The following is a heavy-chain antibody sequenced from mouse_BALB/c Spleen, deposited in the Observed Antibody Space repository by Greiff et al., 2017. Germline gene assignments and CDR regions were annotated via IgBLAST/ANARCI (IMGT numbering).Heavy chain of an antibody. Sequence: QVQLKESGAELAKPGASVKMSCKASGYTFTSYWMHWVKQRPGQGLEWIGYINPSTGYTEYNQKFKDKATLTADKSSSTAYMQLSSLTSEDSAVYYCARRTRYGSSYYAMDYWGQGTSVTVSS. CDR2: INPSTGYT. V-gene: IGHV1-7*01. D-gene: IGHD1-1*01. CDR3: ARRTRYGSSYYAMDY. J-gene: IGHJ4*01. CDR1: GYTFTSYW.